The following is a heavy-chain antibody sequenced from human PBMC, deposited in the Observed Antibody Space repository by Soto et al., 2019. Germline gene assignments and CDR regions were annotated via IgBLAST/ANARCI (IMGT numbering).Heavy chain of an antibody. CDR3: ARVQSLRGKVVRGVGMDY. Sequence: QVQLVESGGGVVQPGRSLRLSCAASGFTFSSYGMHWVRQAPGKGLEWVAVIWYDGSNKYYADSVKGRFTISRDNSKNTLYLQMNSLRAEDTAVYYCARVQSLRGKVVRGVGMDYWGQGTLVTVSS. CDR2: IWYDGSNK. CDR1: GFTFSSYG. D-gene: IGHD3-10*01. J-gene: IGHJ4*02. V-gene: IGHV3-33*01.